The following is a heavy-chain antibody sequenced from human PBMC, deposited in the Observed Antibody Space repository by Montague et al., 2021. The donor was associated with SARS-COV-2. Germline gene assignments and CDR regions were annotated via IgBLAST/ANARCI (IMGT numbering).Heavy chain of an antibody. D-gene: IGHD3-10*01. CDR2: TYYRSRWYN. CDR3: ARDATMIRGVRRDYYYDYGMDV. V-gene: IGHV6-1*01. Sequence: CAISGDSVPSNSAAWNWIRQSPSRGLEWLGRTYYRSRWYNDYAVSLRSRITINADTSKNQFSLQLNSVTPEDTGVYYCARDATMIRGVRRDYYYDYGMDVWGQGTTVTVSS. J-gene: IGHJ6*02. CDR1: GDSVPSNSAA.